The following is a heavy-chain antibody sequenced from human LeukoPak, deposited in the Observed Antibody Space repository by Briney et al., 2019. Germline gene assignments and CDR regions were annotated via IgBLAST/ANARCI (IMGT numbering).Heavy chain of an antibody. CDR1: GGSISSGGYS. D-gene: IGHD3-3*02. Sequence: PSQTLSLTCAVSGGSISSGGYSWSWIRQPPGKGLEWIGYIYHSGSTYYNPSLKSRVTISVDRSKNQFSLKLSSATAADTAVYYCARAAFEGPFDYWGQGTLVTVSS. CDR2: IYHSGST. V-gene: IGHV4-30-2*01. J-gene: IGHJ4*02. CDR3: ARAAFEGPFDY.